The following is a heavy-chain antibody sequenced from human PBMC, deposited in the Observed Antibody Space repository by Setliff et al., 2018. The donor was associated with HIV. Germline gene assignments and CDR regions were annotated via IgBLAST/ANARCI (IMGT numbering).Heavy chain of an antibody. CDR2: IYSTGST. CDR1: GPSINIHY. Sequence: PSETLSLTCTVSGPSINIHYWSWIRQSPGKGFEWIGYIYSTGSTNYNPSLQSRVTISMVASRNQFSLKLSSLTAADTAVYYCARSRRDDYYLTAYFDSWGQGTLVTVSS. D-gene: IGHD1-26*01. V-gene: IGHV4-59*08. CDR3: ARSRRDDYYLTAYFDS. J-gene: IGHJ4*02.